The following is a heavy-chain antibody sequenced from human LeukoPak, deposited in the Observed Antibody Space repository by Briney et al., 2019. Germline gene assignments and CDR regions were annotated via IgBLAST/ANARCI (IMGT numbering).Heavy chain of an antibody. Sequence: GRSLRLSCAASGFTFDDYAMHWVRQAPGKGLEWVSGISWNSGSIGYADSVKGRFTISRDNAKNSLYLQMNSLRAEDMALYCCAKGGIAAADDAFDIWGQGTMVTVSS. V-gene: IGHV3-9*03. CDR2: ISWNSGSI. D-gene: IGHD6-13*01. J-gene: IGHJ3*02. CDR3: AKGGIAAADDAFDI. CDR1: GFTFDDYA.